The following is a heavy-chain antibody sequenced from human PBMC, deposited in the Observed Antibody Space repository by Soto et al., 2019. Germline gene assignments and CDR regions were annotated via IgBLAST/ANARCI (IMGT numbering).Heavy chain of an antibody. D-gene: IGHD2-2*01. CDR2: ISHTGTT. V-gene: IGHV4-4*02. Sequence: SETLSLTCTVSGDSITSSYWWSWVRQPPGGGLEWIGKISHTGTTYYNPSLVSRITISVEKSKNQFSLKLTSVTAADTAVFYWARQIPIDIIVFFDYWCTGSLIAVPS. CDR1: GDSITSSYW. J-gene: IGHJ4*01. CDR3: ARQIPIDIIVFFDY.